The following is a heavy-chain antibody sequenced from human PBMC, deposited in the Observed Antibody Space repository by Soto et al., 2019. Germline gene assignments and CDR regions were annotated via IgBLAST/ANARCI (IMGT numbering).Heavy chain of an antibody. CDR3: ENDHLPLAWFGDLYDGMDV. J-gene: IGHJ6*02. V-gene: IGHV3-23*01. D-gene: IGHD3-10*01. CDR1: GFTFSSYS. Sequence: EVQLLESGGGLVQPGGSLRLSCAASGFTFSSYSMSWVRQAPGKVLEWVSAISGSGGSTYYADSFKGRFTIYRDYSTNTLHWQMTSLRYEDMAVYYGENDHLPLAWFGDLYDGMDVWCQGTTVTVSS. CDR2: ISGSGGST.